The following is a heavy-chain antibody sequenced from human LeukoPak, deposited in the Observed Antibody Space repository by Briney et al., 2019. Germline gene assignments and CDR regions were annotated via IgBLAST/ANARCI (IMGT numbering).Heavy chain of an antibody. CDR2: ISGSGSST. V-gene: IGHV3-23*01. Sequence: PGGSLGLSCAASGFTVSSNYMSWVRQAPGKGLEWVSAISGSGSSTYYADSVKRRFTISRDNSKNTLYQQMNSVRAEDTAVYYCASHIYVDYWGQGTLVTVSS. CDR1: GFTVSSNY. CDR3: ASHIYVDY. D-gene: IGHD3-16*01. J-gene: IGHJ4*02.